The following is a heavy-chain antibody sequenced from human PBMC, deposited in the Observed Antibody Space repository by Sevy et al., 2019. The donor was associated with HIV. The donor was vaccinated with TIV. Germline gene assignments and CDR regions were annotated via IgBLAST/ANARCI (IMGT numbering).Heavy chain of an antibody. Sequence: GGSLRLSCAASGFTFSDYYMSWIRQAPGKGLEWVSYISSSGSTIYYADSVKGRFTISRDNAENSLYLQMNSLRAEDTAVYYCARDFSSGWYESPYYYYGMDVWGQGTTVTVSS. D-gene: IGHD6-19*01. V-gene: IGHV3-11*01. CDR1: GFTFSDYY. J-gene: IGHJ6*02. CDR3: ARDFSSGWYESPYYYYGMDV. CDR2: ISSSGSTI.